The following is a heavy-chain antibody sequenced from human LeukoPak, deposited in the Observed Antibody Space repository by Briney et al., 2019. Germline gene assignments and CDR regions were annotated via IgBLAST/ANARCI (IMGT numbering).Heavy chain of an antibody. J-gene: IGHJ6*03. CDR2: ISGSGGST. V-gene: IGHV3-23*01. CDR3: AKNGPNIVVVPAANAGRPRSEHYYYYYMDV. D-gene: IGHD2-2*01. Sequence: GGSLRLSCAASGFTFSSYAMSWVRQAPGKGLEWVSAISGSGGSTYYADSVKGRFIISRDNSKNTLYLQMNSLRAEDTAVYYCAKNGPNIVVVPAANAGRPRSEHYYYYYMDVWGKGTTVTVSS. CDR1: GFTFSSYA.